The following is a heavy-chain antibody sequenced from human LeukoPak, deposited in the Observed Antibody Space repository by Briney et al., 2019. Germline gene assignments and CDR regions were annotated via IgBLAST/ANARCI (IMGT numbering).Heavy chain of an antibody. CDR3: ARSPYCTNGVCYTNWFDP. J-gene: IGHJ5*02. V-gene: IGHV5-51*03. CDR1: GYSFTSYW. D-gene: IGHD2-8*01. CDR2: IYPGDSDT. Sequence: KPGESLKISCKGSGYSFTSYWIGWVRQMPGKGLEWMGIIYPGDSDTRYSPSFQGQVTISADKSISTAYLQRSSLKASDTAMYYCARSPYCTNGVCYTNWFDPWGQGTLVTVSS.